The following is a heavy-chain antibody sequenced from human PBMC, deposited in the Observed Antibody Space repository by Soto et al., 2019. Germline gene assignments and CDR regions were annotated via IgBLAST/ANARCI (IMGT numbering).Heavy chain of an antibody. Sequence: KPSETLSLTCTVSGGSISSYYWSWIRQPPGKGLEWIGYIYYSGSTNYNPSLKSRVTISVDTSKNQFSLKLSSVTAADTAVYYCARGLAAAGTDYWGQGTLVTSPQ. D-gene: IGHD6-13*01. CDR2: IYYSGST. V-gene: IGHV4-59*01. CDR3: ARGLAAAGTDY. CDR1: GGSISSYY. J-gene: IGHJ4*02.